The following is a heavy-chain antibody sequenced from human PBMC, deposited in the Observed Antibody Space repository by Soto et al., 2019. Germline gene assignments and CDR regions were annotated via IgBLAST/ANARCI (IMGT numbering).Heavy chain of an antibody. CDR3: ARRSSSSLGSLFDP. D-gene: IGHD6-6*01. CDR1: VGSISISTYY. Sequence: SETLSLTCTVSVGSISISTYYCNWIRQPPGKGLEWIGAMYYTGNKNYNPSLESRVTMSVDTSKNQFSLKLSSVTPTDTAVYYCARRSSSSLGSLFDPWGRGILVTVSS. CDR2: MYYTGNK. V-gene: IGHV4-39*01. J-gene: IGHJ5*02.